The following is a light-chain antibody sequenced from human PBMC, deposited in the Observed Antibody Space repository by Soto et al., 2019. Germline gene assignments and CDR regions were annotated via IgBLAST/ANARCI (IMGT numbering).Light chain of an antibody. CDR1: QSIDIW. J-gene: IGKJ1*01. CDR2: DAS. CDR3: QKYGSYPWA. V-gene: IGKV1-5*01. Sequence: DIRFTQSPSTLSAAVGDRVIITCRASQSIDIWLAWYHQKPGKAPKALIYDASRLERGVPARFSGSGSVTDFTLTLSSLQPDDFATYDCQKYGSYPWAFGQGTRGEV.